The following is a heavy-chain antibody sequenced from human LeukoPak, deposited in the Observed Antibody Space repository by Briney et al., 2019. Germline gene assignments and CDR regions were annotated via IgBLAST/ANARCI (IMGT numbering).Heavy chain of an antibody. CDR2: IHYSGST. CDR1: GGSISSGSYY. D-gene: IGHD1-26*01. CDR3: ARGTQIVGSGT. V-gene: IGHV4-61*01. Sequence: TSETLSLTCTVSGGSISSGSYYWSWIRQPPGKGLEWIGYIHYSGSTNYNPSLQSRVTISIDTSNNQFSLKLSSVTAADTAVYYCARGTQIVGSGTWGQGTLVTVSS. J-gene: IGHJ4*02.